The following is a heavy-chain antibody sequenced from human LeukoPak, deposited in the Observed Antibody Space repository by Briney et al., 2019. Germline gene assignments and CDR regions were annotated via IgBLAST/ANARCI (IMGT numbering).Heavy chain of an antibody. J-gene: IGHJ5*02. V-gene: IGHV1-2*04. D-gene: IGHD2-2*03. Sequence: AASVKVSCKTSGYIFTDYYIHWIRQAPGQGLEWMGWINPKTGDTNSAQKFQRWVTMTRDTAISTAYMELNRLALDDTAVYYCARVVYSHGYCDRVTCPNWFDPWGQGTLVTVSS. CDR1: GYIFTDYY. CDR3: ARVVYSHGYCDRVTCPNWFDP. CDR2: INPKTGDT.